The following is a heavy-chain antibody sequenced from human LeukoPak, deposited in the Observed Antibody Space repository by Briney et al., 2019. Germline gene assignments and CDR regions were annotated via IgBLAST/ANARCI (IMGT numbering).Heavy chain of an antibody. D-gene: IGHD4-11*01. CDR1: GFTFSSYG. Sequence: QPGGSLRLSCAASGFTFSSYGMHWVRQAPGKGLEWVAFIRYDGSNKYYADSVKGRFTISRDNSKNTLYLQMNSLRAEDTAVYYCATGTLTTVTTRASFDYWGQGTLVTVPS. CDR2: IRYDGSNK. CDR3: ATGTLTTVTTRASFDY. V-gene: IGHV3-30*02. J-gene: IGHJ4*02.